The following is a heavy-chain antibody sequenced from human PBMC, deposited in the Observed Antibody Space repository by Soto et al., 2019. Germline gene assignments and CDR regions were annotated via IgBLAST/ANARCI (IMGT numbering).Heavy chain of an antibody. V-gene: IGHV4-59*01. CDR1: GGSISSYY. Sequence: SLTCTVSGGSISSYYWSWIRQPPGKGLEWIGYIYYSGSTNYNPALKSRVTISVDTSKNQFSLKLSSVTAEDTAVYYCARVYSDFWSGYYSNWFDHGAQGTLVTVSS. CDR2: IYYSGST. D-gene: IGHD3-3*01. J-gene: IGHJ5*02. CDR3: ARVYSDFWSGYYSNWFDH.